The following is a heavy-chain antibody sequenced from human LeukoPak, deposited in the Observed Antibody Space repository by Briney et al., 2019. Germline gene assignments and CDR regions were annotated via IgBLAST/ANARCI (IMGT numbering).Heavy chain of an antibody. Sequence: GGSLRLSCAASGFTFSSYSMSWVRQAPGKGLEWVSSISSSSSYIYYADSVKGRFTISRDNAKNSLYLQMNSLRAEDTAVYYCAWGAAAPSEYFQHWGQGTLVTVSS. J-gene: IGHJ1*01. D-gene: IGHD6-13*01. CDR3: AWGAAAPSEYFQH. CDR2: ISSSSSYI. V-gene: IGHV3-21*01. CDR1: GFTFSSYS.